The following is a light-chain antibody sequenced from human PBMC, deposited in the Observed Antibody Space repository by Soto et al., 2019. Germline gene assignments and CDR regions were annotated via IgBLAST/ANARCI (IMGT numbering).Light chain of an antibody. CDR3: QKYHSAPRT. J-gene: IGKJ1*01. Sequence: DIQMTQSPSSLSASVGDRVTITCRANQDISYYLAWYQQKQGKVPKLLIYAASTLQSGVPSRFSGSGSGTDFTLTISSLQPEDIATYYCQKYHSAPRTXGXGTKVEIK. CDR1: QDISYY. CDR2: AAS. V-gene: IGKV1-27*01.